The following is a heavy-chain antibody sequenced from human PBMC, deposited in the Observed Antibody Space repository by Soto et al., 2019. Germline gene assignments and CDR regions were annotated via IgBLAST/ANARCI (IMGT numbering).Heavy chain of an antibody. Sequence: GGSLRLSSVASGFTFNTYGMHWVRQAPGKGLEWVATISYDGSKKYYADSVKGRFTISRDNSKNTLYLQMDGLRAEDTALFYCAKDLYSSSRKGYCDLWGPGTLVTVSS. J-gene: IGHJ2*01. D-gene: IGHD6-13*01. CDR3: AKDLYSSSRKGYCDL. CDR1: GFTFNTYG. CDR2: ISYDGSKK. V-gene: IGHV3-30*18.